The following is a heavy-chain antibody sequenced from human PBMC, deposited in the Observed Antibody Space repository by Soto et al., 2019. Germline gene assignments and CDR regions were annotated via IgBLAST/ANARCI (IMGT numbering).Heavy chain of an antibody. J-gene: IGHJ6*02. V-gene: IGHV4-61*01. CDR3: ARFVRSCSGTTCYTRADV. CDR1: GCSVSSDTHY. Sequence: XETLSLTCTVAGCSVSSDTHYWSWIRQPPGKRLEWIGFIYSSGSTNYNPSLKSRVTMSVDTSKNQFSLKLRSVIVADTAVYHCARFVRSCSGTTCYTRADVWGQGTTVTVSS. D-gene: IGHD2-2*02. CDR2: IYSSGST.